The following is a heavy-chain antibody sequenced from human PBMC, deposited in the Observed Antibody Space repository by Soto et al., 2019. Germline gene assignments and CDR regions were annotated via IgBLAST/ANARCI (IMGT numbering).Heavy chain of an antibody. CDR1: VYTFSTYG. D-gene: IGHD5-18*01. Sequence: GXSVKVSCKASVYTFSTYGINWIRQAPGQHLEWLGWISPRNGNTNYAQNVQGRVTLTTDASTGTAYLELKNLRSDDTAVYYCARVQLLPNPAFDFWGQGTLVTVSS. V-gene: IGHV1-18*04. CDR2: ISPRNGNT. CDR3: ARVQLLPNPAFDF. J-gene: IGHJ4*02.